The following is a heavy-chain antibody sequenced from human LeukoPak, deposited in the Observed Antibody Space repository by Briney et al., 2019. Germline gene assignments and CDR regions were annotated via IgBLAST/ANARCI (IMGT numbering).Heavy chain of an antibody. CDR3: ASHLLYYYDSSGSSWFDP. D-gene: IGHD3-22*01. Sequence: SETLSLTCAVYGGSFSGYYWSWIRQPPGKGLEWIGEISHSGSTNYNPSLKSRVTISVDTSKNQFSLKLSSVTAADTAVYYCASHLLYYYDSSGSSWFDPWGQGTLVTVSS. V-gene: IGHV4-34*01. CDR1: GGSFSGYY. CDR2: ISHSGST. J-gene: IGHJ5*02.